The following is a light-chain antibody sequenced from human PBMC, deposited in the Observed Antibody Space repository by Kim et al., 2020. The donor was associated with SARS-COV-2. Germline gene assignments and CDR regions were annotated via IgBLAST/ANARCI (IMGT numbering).Light chain of an antibody. CDR2: EGT. Sequence: QSALTQSASVSGSPGQSITISCTGTSSDVGGYNLVSWYQQHPGKAPKLMIYEGTKRPSGISDRFSGSKSGNTASLTISGLQAEDEADYYCCSYSGTYVVGSGTKVTVL. J-gene: IGLJ1*01. CDR1: SSDVGGYNL. V-gene: IGLV2-23*01. CDR3: CSYSGTYV.